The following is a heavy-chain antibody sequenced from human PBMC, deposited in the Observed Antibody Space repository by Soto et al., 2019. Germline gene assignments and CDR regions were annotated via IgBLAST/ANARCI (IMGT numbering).Heavy chain of an antibody. D-gene: IGHD2-2*01. V-gene: IGHV4-30-2*01. J-gene: IGHJ3*02. Sequence: QLQLQESGSGLVKPSQTLSLTCAVSGGSISSGGYSWSWIRQPPGKGLEWIGYIYHSGSTYYNPSLKSRVTISVDRSKNQFSLKLSSVTAADTAVYYCARVKYCSSTSCPGGFDIWGQGTMVTVSS. CDR1: GGSISSGGYS. CDR2: IYHSGST. CDR3: ARVKYCSSTSCPGGFDI.